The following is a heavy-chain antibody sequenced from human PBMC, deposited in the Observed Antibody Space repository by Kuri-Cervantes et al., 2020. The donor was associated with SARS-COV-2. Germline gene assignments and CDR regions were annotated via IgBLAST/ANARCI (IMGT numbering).Heavy chain of an antibody. J-gene: IGHJ4*02. CDR1: GFTFSSYG. D-gene: IGHD3-3*01. CDR3: AKGHDLWSAILDY. V-gene: IGHV3-33*06. CDR2: IWYDGSNK. Sequence: GGSLRLSCAASGFTFSSYGMHWVRQAPGKGLEWVAVIWYDGSNKYYADSVKGRFTISRDNSKNTLYLQMNSLRAEDTAVYYCAKGHDLWSAILDYWGQGTLVTVSS.